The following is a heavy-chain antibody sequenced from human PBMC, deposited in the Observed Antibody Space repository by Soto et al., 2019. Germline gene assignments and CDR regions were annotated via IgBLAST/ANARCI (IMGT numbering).Heavy chain of an antibody. V-gene: IGHV5-10-1*01. D-gene: IGHD5-18*01. CDR1: GYSFTSYW. Sequence: PGESLKIPCKGSGYSFTSYWIGWVRQMPGKGLEWMGRIDPSDSYTNYSPSFQGHVTISADKSISTAYLQWSSLKASDTAMYYCARPPRGYSYGMRYWGQGTLVTVSS. J-gene: IGHJ4*02. CDR3: ARPPRGYSYGMRY. CDR2: IDPSDSYT.